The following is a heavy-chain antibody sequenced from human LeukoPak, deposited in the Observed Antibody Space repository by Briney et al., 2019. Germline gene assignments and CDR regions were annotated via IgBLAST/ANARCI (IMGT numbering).Heavy chain of an antibody. D-gene: IGHD6-13*01. CDR2: INPNSGGT. CDR3: ARVGGSSNAKYYYYYYMDV. CDR1: GYTFTSYG. J-gene: IGHJ6*03. Sequence: ASVKVSCKASGYTFTSYGISWVRQAPGQGLEWMAWINPNSGGTNYAQKFQGRVTITADESTSTAYMELSSLRSEDTAVYYCARVGGSSNAKYYYYYYMDVWGKGTTVTVSS. V-gene: IGHV1-18*01.